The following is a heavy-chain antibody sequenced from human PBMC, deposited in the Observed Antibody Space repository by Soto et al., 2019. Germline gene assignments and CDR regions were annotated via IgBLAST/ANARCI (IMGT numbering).Heavy chain of an antibody. Sequence: EVQVLESGGGLVQPGGSLGLSCAASGFTFSNYPMSWVRQAPGKGLEWVSGMSGSGASTYYADSVKGRFTISRDNSKNTLYLQMNSLRGEDTAIYYCAKVGSGWYYFDYWGQGTLVTVSS. CDR1: GFTFSNYP. V-gene: IGHV3-23*01. CDR2: MSGSGAST. D-gene: IGHD6-19*01. J-gene: IGHJ4*02. CDR3: AKVGSGWYYFDY.